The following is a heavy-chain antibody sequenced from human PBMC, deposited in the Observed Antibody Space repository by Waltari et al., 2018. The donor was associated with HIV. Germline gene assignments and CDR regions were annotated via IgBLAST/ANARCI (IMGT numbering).Heavy chain of an antibody. V-gene: IGHV3-48*02. Sequence: EVQLVESGGGLVQPGGSLRLSCAASGFTFSRYTMNWVRQAPGKGLEWVSYIRSSGSTIYYADSVKGRFTISRDNAKNSLYLQMNSLRDEDTAVYYCARVRGACGTEIDYWGQGTLVTVSA. J-gene: IGHJ4*02. CDR1: GFTFSRYT. CDR3: ARVRGACGTEIDY. CDR2: IRSSGSTI. D-gene: IGHD6-25*01.